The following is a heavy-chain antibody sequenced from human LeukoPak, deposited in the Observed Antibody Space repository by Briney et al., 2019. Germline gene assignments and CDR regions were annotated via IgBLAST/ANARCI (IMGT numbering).Heavy chain of an antibody. CDR1: GFTFSSFA. CDR3: ARDQRPGIAAAADY. V-gene: IGHV3-21*01. D-gene: IGHD6-13*01. CDR2: ISSRSSYI. J-gene: IGHJ4*02. Sequence: GGSLRLSCAASGFTFSSFAMNWVRQAPGKGLGWVSSISSRSSYIYYADSVMGRSTISRDNAKNSLYLQMNSLRAEDTAVYYCARDQRPGIAAAADYWGQGTLVTVSS.